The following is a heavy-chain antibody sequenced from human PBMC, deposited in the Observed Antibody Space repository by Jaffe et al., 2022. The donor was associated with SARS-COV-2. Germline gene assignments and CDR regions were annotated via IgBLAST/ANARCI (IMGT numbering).Heavy chain of an antibody. Sequence: QVQLQQSGPGLVKPSQTLSLTCAISGDSVSSNSAAWNWIRQSPSRGLEWLGRTYYRSKWYNDYAVSVKSRITINPDTSKNQFSLQLNSVTPEDTAVYYCARGDFSGVADQRYLSPPDIWGQGTMVTVSS. J-gene: IGHJ3*02. D-gene: IGHD3-3*01. CDR3: ARGDFSGVADQRYLSPPDI. V-gene: IGHV6-1*01. CDR1: GDSVSSNSAA. CDR2: TYYRSKWYN.